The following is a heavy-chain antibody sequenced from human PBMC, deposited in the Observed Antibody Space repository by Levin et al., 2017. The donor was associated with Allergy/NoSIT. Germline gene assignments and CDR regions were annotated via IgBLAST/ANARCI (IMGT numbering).Heavy chain of an antibody. V-gene: IGHV3-74*01. CDR2: ITSDGTGT. CDR3: ARAGYWNYDLHW. CDR1: GFTFSNFW. D-gene: IGHD1-7*01. J-gene: IGHJ4*02. Sequence: GGSLRLSCAASGFTFSNFWMHWVRQAPGKGLVWVSRITSDGTGTSYADSVSGRFTISRDNAKNTLFLQMNSLRAEDTAVYYCARAGYWNYDLHWWGQGTLVTVSS.